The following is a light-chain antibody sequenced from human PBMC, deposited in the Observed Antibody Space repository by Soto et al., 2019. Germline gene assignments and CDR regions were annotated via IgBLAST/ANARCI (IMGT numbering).Light chain of an antibody. CDR3: ATWDDSLNGRV. CDR2: SNN. V-gene: IGLV1-44*01. Sequence: QSALTQPPSASGTPGQRVTISCSGSTSNIGSNTVNWYQQLPGTAPKLLIYSNNQRPSGVPDRLSGSESGTSASLAIRGLQSEDEADYYYATWDDSLNGRVFGGGTKVTVL. J-gene: IGLJ2*01. CDR1: TSNIGSNT.